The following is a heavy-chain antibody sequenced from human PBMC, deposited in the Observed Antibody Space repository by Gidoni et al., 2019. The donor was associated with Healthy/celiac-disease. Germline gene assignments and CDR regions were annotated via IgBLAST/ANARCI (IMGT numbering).Heavy chain of an antibody. CDR2: IRSSSSYT. CDR3: ARGGIEYYYGSGTPGVFDY. V-gene: IGHV3-11*05. J-gene: IGHJ4*02. Sequence: QVQLVESGGGLVKTGGSLRLSGAASGFTFSDYYMRWFRQAPGKGLAWVSDIRSSSSYTNYADSVKGRFTISRDNAKNSLYLQMNSLRAEDTAVYYCARGGIEYYYGSGTPGVFDYWGQGTLVTVSS. CDR1: GFTFSDYY. D-gene: IGHD3-10*01.